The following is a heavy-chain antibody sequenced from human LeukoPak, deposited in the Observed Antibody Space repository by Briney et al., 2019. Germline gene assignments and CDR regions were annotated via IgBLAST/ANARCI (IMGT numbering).Heavy chain of an antibody. Sequence: ASVKVSCKASGFTFTAYHMHWVRQAPGQGLEWMGWINPNSGGTNYAQKFQGRVTMTSDTSISTAYMELSGLRSDDTAVYYCARGPHWDPHFDYWGQGTLVTVSS. J-gene: IGHJ4*02. CDR2: INPNSGGT. CDR1: GFTFTAYH. CDR3: ARGPHWDPHFDY. D-gene: IGHD7-27*01. V-gene: IGHV1-2*02.